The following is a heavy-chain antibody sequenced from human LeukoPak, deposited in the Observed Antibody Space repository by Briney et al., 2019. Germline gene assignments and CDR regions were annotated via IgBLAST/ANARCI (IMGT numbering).Heavy chain of an antibody. Sequence: GGPLRLSCVASGFSISSGYMTWARQAPGKALEWVSLLYSDGSAYYPDSVKGRFTISRDNSKSTLHLQMDTLRTEDTAMYYCARDPWQGSTTLHWGQGIMVTVSS. D-gene: IGHD1-26*01. J-gene: IGHJ4*02. CDR2: LYSDGSA. CDR1: GFSISSGY. V-gene: IGHV3-53*05. CDR3: ARDPWQGSTTLH.